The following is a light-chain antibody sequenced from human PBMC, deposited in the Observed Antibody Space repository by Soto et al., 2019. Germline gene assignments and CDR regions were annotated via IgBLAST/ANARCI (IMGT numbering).Light chain of an antibody. Sequence: QSVLTQPPSVSGAPGQRVTISCTGSSSNIGADFDVHWYQHLPGTAPRLLIYGHSNRPSGVPDRFSGSKSGTSASLAITGLQAADEADYYCQSYDSGLSGYVFGAGTKVTVL. CDR3: QSYDSGLSGYV. V-gene: IGLV1-40*01. J-gene: IGLJ1*01. CDR1: SSNIGADFD. CDR2: GHS.